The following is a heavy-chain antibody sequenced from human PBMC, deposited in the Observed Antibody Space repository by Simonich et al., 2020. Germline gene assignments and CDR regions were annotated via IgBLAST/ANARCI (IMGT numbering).Heavy chain of an antibody. Sequence: QVQLVQSVAEVKKPGASVKVSCKASGYTLPGYYMHWVRQAPGQGIEWMGGIKPKRGGTNMAQKFKGRVTMTRDTSISTAYMELSRLRSDDTAVYYCARNGLVGILKAFDIWGQGTMVTVSS. CDR3: ARNGLVGILKAFDI. CDR1: GYTLPGYY. D-gene: IGHD2-21*01. CDR2: IKPKRGGT. J-gene: IGHJ3*02. V-gene: IGHV1-2*02.